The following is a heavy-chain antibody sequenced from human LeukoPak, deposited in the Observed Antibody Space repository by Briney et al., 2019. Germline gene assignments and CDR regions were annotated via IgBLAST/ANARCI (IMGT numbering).Heavy chain of an antibody. J-gene: IGHJ4*02. V-gene: IGHV3-21*01. D-gene: IGHD3-22*01. CDR3: ARARGAMIRGYYFDY. Sequence: PGGSLRLSCAASGFTFSSYSMNWVRQAPGKGLEWVSSISSSSSYIYYADSAKGRFTISRDNAKNSMYLQMNSLRAEATAVYYCARARGAMIRGYYFDYWGQGTLVTVSS. CDR2: ISSSSSYI. CDR1: GFTFSSYS.